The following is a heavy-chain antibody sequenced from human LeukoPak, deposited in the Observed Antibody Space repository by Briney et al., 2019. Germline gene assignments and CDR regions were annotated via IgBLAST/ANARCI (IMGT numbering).Heavy chain of an antibody. V-gene: IGHV4-4*07. CDR2: IYTSGST. CDR1: GGSISSYY. J-gene: IGHJ1*01. Sequence: SETLSLTCTVSGGSISSYYWSWIRQPAGKGLEWIGRIYTSGSTNYNPSLKSRVTMSVDTSKNQFSLKLSSVTAADTAVYYCARDSSHYCTGGRCYSEYFQNRGQGTLVTVSS. D-gene: IGHD2-15*01. CDR3: ARDSSHYCTGGRCYSEYFQN.